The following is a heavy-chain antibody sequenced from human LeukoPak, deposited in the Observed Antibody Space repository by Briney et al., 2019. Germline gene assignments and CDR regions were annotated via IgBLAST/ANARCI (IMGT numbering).Heavy chain of an antibody. J-gene: IGHJ4*02. V-gene: IGHV3-20*04. CDR1: AFTFDDDG. D-gene: IGHD1-7*01. CDR3: ARGMGNYVSFDY. Sequence: GGSLKLSCKPAAFTFDDDGKSRARQATGKKLDWVYGSKWHGGRTGYAASVKGRFTISRDNAKNSLYLQMNSLRAEDTALYYCARGMGNYVSFDYWGQGTLVTVSS. CDR2: SKWHGGRT.